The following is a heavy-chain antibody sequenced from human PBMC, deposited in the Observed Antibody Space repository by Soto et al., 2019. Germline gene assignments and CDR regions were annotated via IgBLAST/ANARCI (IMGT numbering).Heavy chain of an antibody. Sequence: PGGSLRLSCAASGFTFSSYAMSWVRQAPGKGLEWVSAISGSGGSTYYADSVKGRFTISRDNSKNTLYLQMNSLRAEDTAVYYCAKDLFESDIVVVPAAIPYYYYGMDVWGQGTTVTVSS. D-gene: IGHD2-2*01. J-gene: IGHJ6*02. CDR1: GFTFSSYA. CDR2: ISGSGGST. CDR3: AKDLFESDIVVVPAAIPYYYYGMDV. V-gene: IGHV3-23*01.